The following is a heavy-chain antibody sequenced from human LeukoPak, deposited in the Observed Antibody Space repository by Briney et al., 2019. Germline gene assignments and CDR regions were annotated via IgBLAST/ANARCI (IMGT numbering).Heavy chain of an antibody. CDR2: IWYDGSNK. CDR1: GFPFSSYG. CDR3: ARERRGTVTDYYYYGMDV. Sequence: GRSLSLSCAASGFPFSSYGMHWVRQAPGKGLEWVAVIWYDGSNKYYADSVKGRFTISRDNSKNTLYLQMNSLRAEDTAAYYCARERRGTVTDYYYYGMDVWGQGTTVTVSS. J-gene: IGHJ6*02. V-gene: IGHV3-33*01. D-gene: IGHD4-17*01.